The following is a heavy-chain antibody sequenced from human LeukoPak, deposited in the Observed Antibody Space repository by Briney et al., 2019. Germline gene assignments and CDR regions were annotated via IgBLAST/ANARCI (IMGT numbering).Heavy chain of an antibody. J-gene: IGHJ3*02. V-gene: IGHV3-30*02. D-gene: IGHD3-10*01. Sequence: QPGGSLRLSCAASGFTFSSYGMHWVRQAPGKGLEWVAFIRYDGSNKYYADSVKGRFTISRDNSKNTLYLQMNSLRAEDTAVYYCAKDLGVLIPFDIWGQGTMVTVSS. CDR3: AKDLGVLIPFDI. CDR1: GFTFSSYG. CDR2: IRYDGSNK.